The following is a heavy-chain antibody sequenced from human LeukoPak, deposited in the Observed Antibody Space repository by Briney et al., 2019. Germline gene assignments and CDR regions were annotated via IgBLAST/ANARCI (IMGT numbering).Heavy chain of an antibody. CDR2: IYHTGAI. J-gene: IGHJ4*02. V-gene: IGHV4-59*01. CDR1: GGSITHFF. D-gene: IGHD2-8*02. Sequence: SETLSLTCTVSGGSITHFFWSFIRQPPTKGLEYIGYIYHTGAIDYNPSLKSRLTMSADKSTNQFSLNLRSVTAADTAVYYCARVSCTGGTCHLDSWGQGILVTASS. CDR3: ARVSCTGGTCHLDS.